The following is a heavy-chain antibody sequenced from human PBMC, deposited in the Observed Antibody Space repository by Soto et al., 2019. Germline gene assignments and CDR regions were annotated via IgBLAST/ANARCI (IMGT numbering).Heavy chain of an antibody. Sequence: ASVKVSCKASCYTFTSYGISWVRQAPGQGLEWMGWISAYNGNTNYAQKLQGRVTMTTDTSTSTAYMELRSLRSDDTAVYYCARGARYYYDSSGYLNWFDPWGQGTLVTVSS. V-gene: IGHV1-18*01. CDR2: ISAYNGNT. CDR3: ARGARYYYDSSGYLNWFDP. J-gene: IGHJ5*02. D-gene: IGHD3-22*01. CDR1: CYTFTSYG.